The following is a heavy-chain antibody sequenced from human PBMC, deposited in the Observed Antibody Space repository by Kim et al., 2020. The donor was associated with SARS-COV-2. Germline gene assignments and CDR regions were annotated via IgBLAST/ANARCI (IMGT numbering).Heavy chain of an antibody. D-gene: IGHD6-13*01. V-gene: IGHV1-69*13. J-gene: IGHJ5*02. CDR3: ASSSSSWYEFALPLNWFDP. Sequence: SVKVSCKASGGTFSSYAISWVRQAPGQGLEWMGGIIPIFGTANYAQKFQGRVTITADESTSTAYMELSSLRSEDTAVYYCASSSSSWYEFALPLNWFDPWGQGTLVTVSS. CDR1: GGTFSSYA. CDR2: IIPIFGTA.